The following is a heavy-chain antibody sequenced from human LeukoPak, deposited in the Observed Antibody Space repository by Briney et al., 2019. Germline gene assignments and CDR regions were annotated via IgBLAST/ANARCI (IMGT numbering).Heavy chain of an antibody. J-gene: IGHJ2*01. D-gene: IGHD2-8*01. V-gene: IGHV4-31*03. CDR1: GGPISSGGYY. CDR2: IHYSGST. Sequence: PSETLSLTCTVSGGPISSGGYYWSWIRQHPGKGLEWIGYIHYSGSTYYNPSLKSRVTISVDTSKNQFSLKLSPVTAADTAVYYCARGYCTNGVCYRYWYFDLWGRGTLVTVSS. CDR3: ARGYCTNGVCYRYWYFDL.